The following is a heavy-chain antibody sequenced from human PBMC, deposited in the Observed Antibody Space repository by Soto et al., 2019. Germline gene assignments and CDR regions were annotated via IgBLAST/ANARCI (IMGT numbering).Heavy chain of an antibody. V-gene: IGHV4-31*03. Sequence: SETLSLTCTVSGGSISSGGYYWSWIRQHPGKGLEWIGYIYYSGSTYYNPSLKSRVTISVDTSKNQFSLKLSSVTAADTAVYYCATLYYDILTGPSHFDYWGQGTLVTVSS. D-gene: IGHD3-9*01. CDR2: IYYSGST. J-gene: IGHJ4*02. CDR1: GGSISSGGYY. CDR3: ATLYYDILTGPSHFDY.